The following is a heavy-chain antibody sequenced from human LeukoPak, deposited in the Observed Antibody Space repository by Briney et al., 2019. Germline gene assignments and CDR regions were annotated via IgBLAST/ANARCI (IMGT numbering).Heavy chain of an antibody. J-gene: IGHJ6*03. CDR1: GFTFSSYE. Sequence: GGSLRLSCAASGFTFSSYEMNWVRQAPGKGLEWASYISSSGSTIYYADSVKGRFTISRDNSKNTLYLQMNSLRAEDTAVYYCAKYGDSSSWNYYYYMDVWGKGITVTISS. CDR3: AKYGDSSSWNYYYYMDV. CDR2: ISSSGSTI. D-gene: IGHD6-13*01. V-gene: IGHV3-48*03.